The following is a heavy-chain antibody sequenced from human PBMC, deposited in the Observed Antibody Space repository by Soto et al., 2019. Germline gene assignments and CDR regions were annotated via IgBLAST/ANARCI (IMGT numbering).Heavy chain of an antibody. Sequence: ETLSLTCAVYGGSFSGYYWSWIRQPPGKGLEWIGEINHSGSTNYNPSLKSRVTISVDKSISTAYLQWSSLKASDTAMYYCARHSHVVRGLMWFKDDPWGQGTLVTVSS. J-gene: IGHJ5*02. CDR2: INHSGST. CDR1: GGSFSGYY. V-gene: IGHV4-34*01. CDR3: ARHSHVVRGLMWFKDDP. D-gene: IGHD3-10*01.